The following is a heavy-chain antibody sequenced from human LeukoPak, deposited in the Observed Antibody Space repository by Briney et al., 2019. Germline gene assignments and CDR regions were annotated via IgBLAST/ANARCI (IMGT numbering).Heavy chain of an antibody. CDR3: ARDGDSSGYIPYFDY. J-gene: IGHJ4*02. V-gene: IGHV3-30-3*01. Sequence: GGSLRLSCAASGFPFSSYFMHWVRQAPVKGLEWVAVVSNDGSNKHYADSVTGRFTIARDNSKNTLYLQMNSLRAEDTAVYYCARDGDSSGYIPYFDYWGQGTLVTVSS. CDR1: GFPFSSYF. CDR2: VSNDGSNK. D-gene: IGHD3-22*01.